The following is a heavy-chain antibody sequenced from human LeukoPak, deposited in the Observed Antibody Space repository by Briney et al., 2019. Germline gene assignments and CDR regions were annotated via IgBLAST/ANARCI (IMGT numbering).Heavy chain of an antibody. CDR3: VRGALPGDNWYFDL. V-gene: IGHV3-13*01. Sequence: GGSLRLSCATSGFPFSAYDMHWVRQAPGKGLEGVSAFGSAGDTYYPGAVKGRFTISRDYATDSLYLQMTSLRAGDTAVYFCVRGALPGDNWYFDLWGRGTLVTVSS. CDR1: GFPFSAYD. J-gene: IGHJ2*01. CDR2: FGSAGDT.